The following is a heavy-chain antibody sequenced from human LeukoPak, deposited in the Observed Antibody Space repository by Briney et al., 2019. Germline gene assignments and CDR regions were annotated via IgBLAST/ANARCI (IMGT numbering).Heavy chain of an antibody. J-gene: IGHJ4*02. CDR1: RFTFSNYW. D-gene: IGHD1-26*01. CDR2: IKEDGSEK. CDR3: AKASSYSGSYFYSDY. Sequence: GGSLRLSCGASRFTFSNYWMSWVRQAPGKGLEWVANIKEDGSEKDYVDSVKGRFTISRDNSKNTLYLQMNSLRAEDTAVYYCAKASSYSGSYFYSDYWGQGTLVTVS. V-gene: IGHV3-7*01.